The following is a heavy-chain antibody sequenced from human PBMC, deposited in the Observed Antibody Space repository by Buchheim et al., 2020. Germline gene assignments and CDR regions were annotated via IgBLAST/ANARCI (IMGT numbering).Heavy chain of an antibody. D-gene: IGHD6-13*01. CDR1: GYTFTSYY. V-gene: IGHV1-2*04. CDR2: INPNSGGT. CDR3: ARETGLAAAGTLYYYYGMDV. Sequence: QVQLVQSGAEVKKPGASVKVSCKASGYTFTSYYMHWVRQAPGQGLEWMGWINPNSGGTNYAQKFQGWVTMTRDTSIRTAYMELSRLRSDDTAVYYCARETGLAAAGTLYYYYGMDVWGQGTT. J-gene: IGHJ6*02.